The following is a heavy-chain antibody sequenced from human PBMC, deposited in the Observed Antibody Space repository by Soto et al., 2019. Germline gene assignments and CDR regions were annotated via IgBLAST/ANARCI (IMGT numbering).Heavy chain of an antibody. Sequence: ASVKVSCKASGYTFTSYAMHWVRQAPGQRLEWMGWINAGNGNTKYSQKFQGRVTITRDTSASTAYMELSSLRSEDTAVYYCARERYFDWSDYYYGMDVWGQGTTVTVSS. J-gene: IGHJ6*02. CDR2: INAGNGNT. CDR3: ARERYFDWSDYYYGMDV. V-gene: IGHV1-3*01. CDR1: GYTFTSYA. D-gene: IGHD3-9*01.